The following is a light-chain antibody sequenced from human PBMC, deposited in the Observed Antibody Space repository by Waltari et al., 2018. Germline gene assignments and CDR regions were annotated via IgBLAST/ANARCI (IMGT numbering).Light chain of an antibody. CDR2: AAS. V-gene: IGKV1-39*01. J-gene: IGKJ4*01. Sequence: DIQMTQSPSSLSASVGDRVTITCRASQSITNFLNWYQQRPGEAPKLLIYAASILQSGVPSKFSGSGSGTDFTLTISSLQPEDFATYYCQQSYNTPLTFGGGTKVEIK. CDR1: QSITNF. CDR3: QQSYNTPLT.